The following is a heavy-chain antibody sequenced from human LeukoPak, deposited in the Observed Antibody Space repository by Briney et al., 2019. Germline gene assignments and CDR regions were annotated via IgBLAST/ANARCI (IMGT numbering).Heavy chain of an antibody. CDR1: GLNFSINW. V-gene: IGHV3-7*01. J-gene: IGHJ4*02. CDR3: ARGYAAIPD. Sequence: GGSLRLSCAASGLNFSINWMTWVRQAPGKGLEWVANIQDDGVEKNYVESVKGRFIISRDNAKDSLFLQMSSLRDEDTALYYCARGYAAIPDWGQGTLVTVSS. CDR2: IQDDGVEK. D-gene: IGHD2-15*01.